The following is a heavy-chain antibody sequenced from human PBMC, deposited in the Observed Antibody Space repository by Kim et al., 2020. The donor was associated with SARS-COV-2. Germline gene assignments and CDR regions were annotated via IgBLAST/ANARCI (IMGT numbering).Heavy chain of an antibody. V-gene: IGHV4-59*01. CDR1: GGSISSYY. CDR3: ARGRYSSYEVYYYYGMDV. J-gene: IGHJ6*02. Sequence: SETLSLTCTVSGGSISSYYWSWIRQPPGKGLEWIGYIYYSGTTNYNPSLKSRVTISVDTSKNQFSLKLSSVTAADTAVYYCARGRYSSYEVYYYYGMDVWGQGTTVTVSS. CDR2: IYYSGTT. D-gene: IGHD5-12*01.